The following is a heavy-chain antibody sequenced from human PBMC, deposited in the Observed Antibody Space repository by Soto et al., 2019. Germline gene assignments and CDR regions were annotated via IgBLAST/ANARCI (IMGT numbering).Heavy chain of an antibody. V-gene: IGHV5-51*01. CDR3: ARRGSSGWYYFDY. J-gene: IGHJ4*02. D-gene: IGHD6-19*01. Sequence: GESLKISCQGSGYSFTSYWIGWVRQMPGKGLEWMGIIYPGESDTRYSPSFQGQVTISADKSISTAYLQWSSLKASDTAMYYCARRGSSGWYYFDYWGQGTLVTVSS. CDR1: GYSFTSYW. CDR2: IYPGESDT.